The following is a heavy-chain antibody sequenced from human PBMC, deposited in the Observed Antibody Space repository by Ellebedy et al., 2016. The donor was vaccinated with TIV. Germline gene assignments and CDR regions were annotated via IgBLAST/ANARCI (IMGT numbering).Heavy chain of an antibody. J-gene: IGHJ4*02. V-gene: IGHV4-59*01. D-gene: IGHD1-26*01. CDR2: IYYSEST. CDR1: GVSIGSYY. Sequence: MPSETLSLTCTVSGVSIGSYYWTWIRQPPGKGLEWIGYIYYSESTDYKPSLKSRVTISLDTSTNQLSLELRSVTAADPAVYYCARLLRGTYYGGFDYWGQGTPVTVSS. CDR3: ARLLRGTYYGGFDY.